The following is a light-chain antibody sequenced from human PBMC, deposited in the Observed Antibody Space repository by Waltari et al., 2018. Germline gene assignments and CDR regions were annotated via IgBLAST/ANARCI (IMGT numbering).Light chain of an antibody. V-gene: IGLV2-23*02. CDR1: SSDVWSSHL. Sequence: QSALTQPASVSGSPGQSITISCPGTSSDVWSSHLVTWYEQHPGKAPKFMIYEVSKRPSGVSNRFSGSKSGNAASLTISGLQAEDEADYYCCSYAGSSTFVVFGGGTKLTVL. J-gene: IGLJ2*01. CDR3: CSYAGSSTFVV. CDR2: EVS.